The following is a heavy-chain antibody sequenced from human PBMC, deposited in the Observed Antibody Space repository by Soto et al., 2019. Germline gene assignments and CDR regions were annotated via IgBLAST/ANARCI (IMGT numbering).Heavy chain of an antibody. CDR2: IPQDGVDG. CDR3: ARDHLIPPGHDFFYGPDV. V-gene: IGHV3-7*03. J-gene: IGHJ6*02. CDR1: GFTFSMYS. D-gene: IGHD2-2*02. Sequence: GSLRLSCEVSGFTFSMYSMSWVRQSPGKGLEWVAKIPQDGVDGHYADSVKGRCTISRDNGKNSLYLQLNNLRAEDAAVYYCARDHLIPPGHDFFYGPDVWGPGASVTVSS.